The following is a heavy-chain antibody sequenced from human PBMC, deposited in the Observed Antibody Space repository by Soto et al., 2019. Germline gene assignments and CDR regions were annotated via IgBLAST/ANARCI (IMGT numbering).Heavy chain of an antibody. V-gene: IGHV3-66*01. CDR2: IYSGGST. D-gene: IGHD6-13*01. J-gene: IGHJ4*02. CDR3: ARDGFVAAAGTLDD. CDR1: GFTVSSNY. Sequence: PGGSLRLSCAASGFTVSSNYMNWVRQAPGKGLEWVSVIYSGGSTYYADSVRGRFTISRDNSKNTLYLQMNSLRAEDTAVYYCARDGFVAAAGTLDDWGQGTLVTVSS.